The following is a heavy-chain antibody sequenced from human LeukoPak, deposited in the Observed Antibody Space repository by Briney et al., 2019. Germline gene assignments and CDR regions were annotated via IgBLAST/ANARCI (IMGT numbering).Heavy chain of an antibody. CDR2: ISTYNGNT. CDR1: GYTFTSYG. CDR3: ARGSYFDS. J-gene: IGHJ4*02. V-gene: IGHV1-18*01. Sequence: ASVKVSCKASGYTFTSYGVTWVRQAPGQGLEWMGWISTYNGNTNYAQKLQGRVTLTTDTSTSTAYMELRSLTSDDTAVYYCARGSYFDSWGQGTLVTVSS.